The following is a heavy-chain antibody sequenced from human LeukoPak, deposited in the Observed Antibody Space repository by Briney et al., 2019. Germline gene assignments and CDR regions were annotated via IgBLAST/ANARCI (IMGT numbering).Heavy chain of an antibody. Sequence: GASVKYSCKASGYTFTGYYMHWVRQAPGQGLEWMGWINPNSGGTNYAQKFQGRVTMTRDTSISTAYMELSRLRSDDTAVYYCARDMGIVVVPAAPDYWGQGTLVTVSS. D-gene: IGHD2-2*01. V-gene: IGHV1-2*02. CDR1: GYTFTGYY. J-gene: IGHJ4*02. CDR3: ARDMGIVVVPAAPDY. CDR2: INPNSGGT.